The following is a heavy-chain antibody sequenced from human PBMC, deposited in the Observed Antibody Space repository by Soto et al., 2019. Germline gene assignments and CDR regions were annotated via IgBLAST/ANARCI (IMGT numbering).Heavy chain of an antibody. J-gene: IGHJ6*02. CDR2: ISGSGGST. CDR3: AKDRGHRDSSSLFYYYYGMDA. Sequence: GGSLRLSCAASGFTFSSYAMSWVRQAPGKGLEWVSAISGSGGSTYYADSVKGRFTISRDNSKNTLYLQMNSLRAEDTAVYYCAKDRGHRDSSSLFYYYYGMDAWGQGTTVTVSS. CDR1: GFTFSSYA. V-gene: IGHV3-23*01. D-gene: IGHD6-13*01.